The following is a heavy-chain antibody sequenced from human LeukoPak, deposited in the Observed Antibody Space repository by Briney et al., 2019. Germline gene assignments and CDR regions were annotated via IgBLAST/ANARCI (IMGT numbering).Heavy chain of an antibody. D-gene: IGHD6-19*01. CDR1: GFTFSSYA. CDR2: ISSSGSYI. V-gene: IGHV3-21*01. CDR3: ARDMMSGWYLDYYYYGMDV. Sequence: GGSLRLSCAASGFTFSSYAMSWVRQAPGKGLEWVSSISSSGSYIYYADSVKGRFTISRDNAKNSLYLQMNSLRAEDTAVYYCARDMMSGWYLDYYYYGMDVWGQGTTVTVSS. J-gene: IGHJ6*02.